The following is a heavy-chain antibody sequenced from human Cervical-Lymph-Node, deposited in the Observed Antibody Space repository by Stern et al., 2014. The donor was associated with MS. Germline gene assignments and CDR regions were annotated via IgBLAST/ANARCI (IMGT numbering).Heavy chain of an antibody. Sequence: VQLVESGGGVVQPGRSLRLSCAASGFSFSRYAMHWVRQAPGKGLEWVALIWYDGSNPYYADSVTGRFTISRDNFKNTLYLQMNCLRAEDTAVYYCASAYSSSHYYFDYWGQGTLVTVSS. V-gene: IGHV3-33*01. J-gene: IGHJ4*02. D-gene: IGHD6-13*01. CDR1: GFSFSRYA. CDR3: ASAYSSSHYYFDY. CDR2: IWYDGSNP.